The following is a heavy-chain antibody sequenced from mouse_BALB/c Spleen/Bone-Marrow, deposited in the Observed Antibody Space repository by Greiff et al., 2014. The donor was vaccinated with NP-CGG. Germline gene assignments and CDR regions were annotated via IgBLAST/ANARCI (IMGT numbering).Heavy chain of an antibody. V-gene: IGHV14-3*02. J-gene: IGHJ3*01. CDR1: GFNIKDTY. CDR3: AMYYYGSSLFAY. D-gene: IGHD1-1*01. Sequence: EVQLQQSGAGLVKPGASVKLSCTASGFNIKDTYMHWVKQRPEQGLEWIGRIDPANGNTKYDPKFQGKATITADTSSNTAYLQLSSLTSEDTAVYYCAMYYYGSSLFAYWGQGTLVTVSA. CDR2: IDPANGNT.